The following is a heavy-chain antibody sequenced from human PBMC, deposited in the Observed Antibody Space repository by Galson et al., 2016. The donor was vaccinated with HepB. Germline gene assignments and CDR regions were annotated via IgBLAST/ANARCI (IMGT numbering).Heavy chain of an antibody. CDR1: GFNLNNAG. J-gene: IGHJ2*01. CDR2: IWSNGNNK. D-gene: IGHD3-22*01. Sequence: SPRLSCAAAGFNLNNAGMRWVRHAPGKGLEWEADIWSNGNNKYYAVSVSGRFPVSRDQAKNTLYRQMNSLRAGDTAVYYCARDSDTSGLHWYFDLWGQGTLVTVSS. CDR3: ARDSDTSGLHWYFDL. V-gene: IGHV3-33*01.